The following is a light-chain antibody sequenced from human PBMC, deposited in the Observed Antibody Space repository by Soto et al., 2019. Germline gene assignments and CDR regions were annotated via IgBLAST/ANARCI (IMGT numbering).Light chain of an antibody. Sequence: DIQMTQSPSTLSASVGDRVTITCRASQSINNWLAWYQHRPGKAPKLLIYDASSLESGVPSRFSGSGFGTEFTLTITSQQPDDSATYYYQHYNSYSTFGPGTKVDIK. V-gene: IGKV1-5*01. J-gene: IGKJ3*01. CDR2: DAS. CDR1: QSINNW. CDR3: QHYNSYST.